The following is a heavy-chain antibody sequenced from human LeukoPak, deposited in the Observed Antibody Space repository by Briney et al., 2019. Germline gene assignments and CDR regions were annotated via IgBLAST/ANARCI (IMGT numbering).Heavy chain of an antibody. D-gene: IGHD6-19*01. CDR1: GGSISSSSYY. CDR2: IYYSGST. CDR3: ARHGGSSDWFVDY. Sequence: PSETLSLTCTVSGGSISSSSYYWGWIRQPPGKGLEWIGSIYYSGSTYYNPSLKNRVTISVDTSKNQFSLRLSSVTATDTAMYYCARHGGSSDWFVDYWGQGTLVTVSS. J-gene: IGHJ4*02. V-gene: IGHV4-39*01.